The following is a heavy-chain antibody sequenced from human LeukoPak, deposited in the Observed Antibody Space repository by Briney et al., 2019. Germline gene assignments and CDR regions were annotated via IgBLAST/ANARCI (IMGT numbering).Heavy chain of an antibody. V-gene: IGHV3-23*01. CDR3: ARRGGSSWSSFDF. J-gene: IGHJ4*02. CDR1: GFNFQNYA. D-gene: IGHD6-13*01. Sequence: PGGSLRLSCAASGFNFQNYAMNWVRQAPGKGLEWVSGISGFGGSTYYAASVKGRFAISRDNSGNALFLQLTNLRVEDSAVYYCARRGGSSWSSFDFWGQGTLVGVSS. CDR2: ISGFGGST.